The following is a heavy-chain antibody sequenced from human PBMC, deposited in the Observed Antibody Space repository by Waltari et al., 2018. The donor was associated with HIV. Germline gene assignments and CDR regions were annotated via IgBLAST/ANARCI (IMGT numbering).Heavy chain of an antibody. V-gene: IGHV3-48*01. Sequence: EVQLVESGGGLVQPGGSLRLSCAASGFTFSSYSMNWVRQAPGKGRGGVSYISSSSTIYYADSVKGRFTISRDNAKNSLYLQMNSLRAEDTAVYYCARGLWANTYDYVWGSKSPHWYFDLWGRGTLVTVSS. CDR3: ARGLWANTYDYVWGSKSPHWYFDL. CDR2: ISSSSTI. CDR1: GFTFSSYS. J-gene: IGHJ2*01. D-gene: IGHD3-16*01.